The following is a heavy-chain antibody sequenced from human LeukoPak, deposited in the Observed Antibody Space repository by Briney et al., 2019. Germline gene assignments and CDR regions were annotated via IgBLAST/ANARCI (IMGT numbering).Heavy chain of an antibody. CDR2: IHDSGST. CDR3: ARDRGAEQWLERLGDDAFDI. J-gene: IGHJ3*02. D-gene: IGHD6-19*01. V-gene: IGHV4-31*03. CDR1: GGSISSGGYY. Sequence: PSQTLSLTYTVSGGSISSGGYYWSWIRQHPGKGLEWIRYIHDSGSTYYNPSLKSRVTISVDTSKNQFSLKLSSVTAADTAVYYCARDRGAEQWLERLGDDAFDIWGQGTMVTVSS.